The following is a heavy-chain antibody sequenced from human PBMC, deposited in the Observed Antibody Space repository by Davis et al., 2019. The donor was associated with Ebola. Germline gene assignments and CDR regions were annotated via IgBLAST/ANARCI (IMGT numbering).Heavy chain of an antibody. CDR3: ARIIYGDYGWFDP. Sequence: PGGSLTLSCKRSGYSFTSFWIGCVRQLRGKGLEWMGIIYPGDSDTRYSPSFQGQVTISADKSISTAYLQWSSLKASDTAMYYCARIIYGDYGWFDPWGQGTLVTVSS. J-gene: IGHJ5*02. CDR1: GYSFTSFW. V-gene: IGHV5-51*01. CDR2: IYPGDSDT. D-gene: IGHD4-17*01.